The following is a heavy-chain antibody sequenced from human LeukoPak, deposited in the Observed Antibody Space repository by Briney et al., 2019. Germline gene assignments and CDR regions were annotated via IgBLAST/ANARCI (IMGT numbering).Heavy chain of an antibody. V-gene: IGHV1-2*02. CDR3: ARVRRAARPVGAFDI. CDR2: INPNSCGT. D-gene: IGHD6-6*01. Sequence: ASVKVSCKASGYTFTGYYMHWVRQAPGQGLEWMGWINPNSCGTNYAQKFQGRVTMTRDTSISTAYMELSRLRSDDTAVYYCARVRRAARPVGAFDIWGQGTMVTVSS. CDR1: GYTFTGYY. J-gene: IGHJ3*02.